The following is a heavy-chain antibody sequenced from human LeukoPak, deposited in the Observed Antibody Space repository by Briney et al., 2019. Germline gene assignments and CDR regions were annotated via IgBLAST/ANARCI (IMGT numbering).Heavy chain of an antibody. CDR3: ARSAAQCSNGVCFTEYYMDV. CDR1: GYTFNAYY. V-gene: IGHV1-2*02. Sequence: ASMKVSCKASGYTFNAYYMHWVRQAPGQGLEWMGRINPNGGDTNYAQKFGGRVTMTTDTTISTAYMELSNLRSDDTAVYFCARSAAQCSNGVCFTEYYMDVWGKGTTVTVSS. J-gene: IGHJ6*03. D-gene: IGHD2-8*01. CDR2: INPNGGDT.